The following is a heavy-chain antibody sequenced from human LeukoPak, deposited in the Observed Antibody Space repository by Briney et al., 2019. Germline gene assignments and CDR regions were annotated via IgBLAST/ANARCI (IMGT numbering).Heavy chain of an antibody. CDR3: ARGLGY. CDR1: GGSISSKTYN. V-gene: IGHV4-39*07. J-gene: IGHJ4*02. D-gene: IGHD7-27*01. CDR2: TYYTGST. Sequence: PSETLSLTCSISGGSISSKTYNWGWIRQPPGKGLEWIGSTYYTGSTHYNPSLKSRVTISVDTSKNQFSLKLSSVTAADTAVYYCARGLGYWGQGTLVTVSS.